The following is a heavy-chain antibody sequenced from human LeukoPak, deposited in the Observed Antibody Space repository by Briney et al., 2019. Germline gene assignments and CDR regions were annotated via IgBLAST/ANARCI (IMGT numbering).Heavy chain of an antibody. CDR3: AKRDTVRQYYFDY. J-gene: IGHJ4*02. Sequence: PGGSLRLSCAASGFTFSSYGMSWVRQAPGKGLEWVSSIGSSGSVTYYADSVKGRFTISRDISKNTLYLQMNSLRAEDTAVYYCAKRDTVRQYYFDYWGQGTLVTVSS. CDR2: IGSSGSVT. D-gene: IGHD5-18*01. CDR1: GFTFSSYG. V-gene: IGHV3-23*01.